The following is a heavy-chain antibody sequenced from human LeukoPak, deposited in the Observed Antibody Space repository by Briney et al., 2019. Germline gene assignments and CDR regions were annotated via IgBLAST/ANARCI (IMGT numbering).Heavy chain of an antibody. Sequence: ASVKVSCKASGYTFTSYYMHWVRQAPGQGLEWMGIINPSGGSTSCAQKFQGRVTMTRDTSISTAYMELSRLRSDDTAVYYCAREQWLGQVSYYYYGMDVWGQGTTVTVSS. D-gene: IGHD6-19*01. CDR3: AREQWLGQVSYYYYGMDV. V-gene: IGHV1-46*01. CDR1: GYTFTSYY. J-gene: IGHJ6*02. CDR2: INPSGGST.